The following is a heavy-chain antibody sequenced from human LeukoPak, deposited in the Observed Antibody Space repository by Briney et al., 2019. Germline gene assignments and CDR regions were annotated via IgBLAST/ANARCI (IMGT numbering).Heavy chain of an antibody. J-gene: IGHJ4*02. CDR2: IYYSGST. V-gene: IGHV4-59*08. D-gene: IGHD4-17*01. CDR1: GGSIRSYY. CDR3: ARRNYGDYDHYFDN. Sequence: SETLSLTCTVSGGSIRSYYWSWIRQPPGKGLEWIGYIYYSGSTNYNPSLKSRVTISVDTSKNQFSLKLSSVTAADTAVYYCARRNYGDYDHYFDNWGQGTLVTVSS.